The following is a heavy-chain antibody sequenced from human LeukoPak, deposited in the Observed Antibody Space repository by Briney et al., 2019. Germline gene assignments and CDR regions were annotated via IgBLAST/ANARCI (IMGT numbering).Heavy chain of an antibody. D-gene: IGHD3-22*01. CDR2: IYYSGST. CDR1: GGSISSSSYY. V-gene: IGHV4-39*01. Sequence: SETLSLTCTVSGGSISSSSYYWGWIRQPPGKGLEWIGSIYYSGSTYYNPSLKSRVTISVDTSKNQFSLKLSSVTAADTAVYYCARGMIVVVITTLGPYYFDYWGQGTLVTVSS. CDR3: ARGMIVVVITTLGPYYFDY. J-gene: IGHJ4*02.